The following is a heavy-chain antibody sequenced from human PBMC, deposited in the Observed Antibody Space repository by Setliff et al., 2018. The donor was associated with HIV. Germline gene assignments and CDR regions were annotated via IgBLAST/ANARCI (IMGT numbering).Heavy chain of an antibody. J-gene: IGHJ6*03. V-gene: IGHV4-39*07. D-gene: IGHD3-3*01. CDR3: ARGLSIFGVATPGFYSFMDV. CDR2: IYYSGSS. Sequence: SETPSLTCTVSGGSISSGSYYWSWIRQPPGKGLEWIGSIYYSGSSNYNPSLKSRVSISLDTSKKQVSLKLNSVTAADTAVYYCARGLSIFGVATPGFYSFMDVWGKGTTVTVSS. CDR1: GGSISSGSYY.